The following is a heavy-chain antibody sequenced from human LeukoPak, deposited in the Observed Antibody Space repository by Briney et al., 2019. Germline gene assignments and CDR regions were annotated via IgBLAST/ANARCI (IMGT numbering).Heavy chain of an antibody. CDR3: AKVGSRYRSANCYFDY. CDR2: ISGSGGST. J-gene: IGHJ4*02. V-gene: IGHV3-23*01. CDR1: GFTFSSYA. Sequence: GGSLRLSCAASGFTFSSYAMSWVRQAPGKGLEWVSAISGSGGSTYYADSVKGRFTISRDNSKNTLYLQMNSLRAEDTAVYYCAKVGSRYRSANCYFDYWGQGTLVTVSS. D-gene: IGHD2-15*01.